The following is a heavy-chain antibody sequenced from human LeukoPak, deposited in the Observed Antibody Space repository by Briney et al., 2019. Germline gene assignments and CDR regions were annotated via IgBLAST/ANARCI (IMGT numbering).Heavy chain of an antibody. CDR3: ARGDFGETNTAFDV. Sequence: GASVNVSCKTSGYTFTDYDVHWVRQAPGQGLEWMGWINPNSASTNYAQRLQGRVTFTRDTSLSIAYMELSSLTSEDAAVYFCARGDFGETNTAFDVWGQGTVVAVSS. CDR2: INPNSAST. V-gene: IGHV1-8*03. CDR1: GYTFTDYD. J-gene: IGHJ3*01. D-gene: IGHD4-17*01.